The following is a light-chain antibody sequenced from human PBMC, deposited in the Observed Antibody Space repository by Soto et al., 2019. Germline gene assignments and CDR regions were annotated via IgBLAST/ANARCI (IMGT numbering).Light chain of an antibody. J-gene: IGLJ1*01. CDR2: DVS. V-gene: IGLV2-11*01. Sequence: QSALTQPCSVSGSPGQSVTISCTGTSSDVGEYDYVSWYQQHPGKAPKLMIFDVSERPSGVPDRFSGSKTGNTASLTISGLQAEDEADYYCCSYAGSPYVFGTGTKLTVL. CDR1: SSDVGEYDY. CDR3: CSYAGSPYV.